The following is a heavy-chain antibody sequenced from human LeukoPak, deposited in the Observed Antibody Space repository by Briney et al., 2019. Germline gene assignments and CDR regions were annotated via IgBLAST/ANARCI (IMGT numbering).Heavy chain of an antibody. V-gene: IGHV3-23*01. D-gene: IGHD3-22*01. CDR3: AKVDYDPSGYHFDY. Sequence: PGGSLRLSCAASGFTFGSYAMSWVRQAPGKGLEWVSSISGGSTRTYYGDSVKGRFAISRDNSKSTLYLQMNSLRAEDTAVYYCAKVDYDPSGYHFDYWGQGTLVTVSS. CDR2: ISGGSTRT. J-gene: IGHJ4*02. CDR1: GFTFGSYA.